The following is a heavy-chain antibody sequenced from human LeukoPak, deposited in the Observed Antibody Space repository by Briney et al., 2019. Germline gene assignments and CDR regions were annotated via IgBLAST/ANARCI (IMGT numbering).Heavy chain of an antibody. J-gene: IGHJ4*02. Sequence: NPGGSLRLSCAASGFTFSDSYMSWIRQAPGKGLEWVSYISSSGGTIYHADSVKGRFTISRDNPKNSLYLQMNSLRAEDTAVYYCARVVGSYFDSSGFCDYWGQGTLVTVSS. CDR3: ARVVGSYFDSSGFCDY. D-gene: IGHD3-22*01. CDR1: GFTFSDSY. CDR2: ISSSGGTI. V-gene: IGHV3-11*04.